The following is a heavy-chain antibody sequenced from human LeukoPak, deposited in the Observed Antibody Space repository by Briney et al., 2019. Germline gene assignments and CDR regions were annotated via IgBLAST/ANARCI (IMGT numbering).Heavy chain of an antibody. CDR2: IDPNSGGT. Sequence: VASVKVSCQASGYTFTQHYIHWVRLAPGQRPEWMGWIDPNSGGTNYAQKFQGRVTMTRDTSINTAFMDLSRLTSDDTAVYFCAREIHYDRSGYSPFDYWGQGVLVTVSS. V-gene: IGHV1-2*02. D-gene: IGHD3-22*01. CDR1: GYTFTQHY. CDR3: AREIHYDRSGYSPFDY. J-gene: IGHJ4*02.